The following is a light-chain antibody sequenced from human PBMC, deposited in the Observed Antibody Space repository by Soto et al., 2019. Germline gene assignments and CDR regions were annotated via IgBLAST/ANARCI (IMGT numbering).Light chain of an antibody. Sequence: DIQMTQSPSTLSASVGDRVTITCRASQSVSSWLAWYQQKPGKAPKLLIYKASSLESVVPSRFCGRGSGTEFTLTISRLQADDFATYYCQQYNSYSPYTFGQGTKLEIK. CDR2: KAS. CDR1: QSVSSW. J-gene: IGKJ2*01. CDR3: QQYNSYSPYT. V-gene: IGKV1-5*03.